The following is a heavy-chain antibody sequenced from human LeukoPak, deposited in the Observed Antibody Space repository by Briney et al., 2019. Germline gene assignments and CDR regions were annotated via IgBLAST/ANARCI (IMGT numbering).Heavy chain of an antibody. CDR2: INHSGNT. Sequence: SETLSLTCAVSGGSFSGYYWSWLRQPPGKGLEWIGEINHSGNTNYNPSLKSRVTISVDTSKNQFSLKLSSVTAADTAVYYCARGPRYYDSSGYNYWGQGALVTVSS. CDR1: GGSFSGYY. CDR3: ARGPRYYDSSGYNY. D-gene: IGHD3-22*01. V-gene: IGHV4-34*01. J-gene: IGHJ4*02.